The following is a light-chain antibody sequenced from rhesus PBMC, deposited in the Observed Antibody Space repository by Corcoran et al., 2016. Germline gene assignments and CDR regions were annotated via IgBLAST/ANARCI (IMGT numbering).Light chain of an antibody. CDR1: QDMSSY. J-gene: IGKJ1*01. Sequence: DIQLTQSPSSLSASVGDRVTITRRASQDMSSYLAWYQQKSGRAPKLLIYDASNLQSGVPSRFSGSGSGTEITLPISSLQPEDFATYYCQQRNSYPRTFGQVTKVEIK. CDR3: QQRNSYPRT. CDR2: DAS. V-gene: IGKV1-38*01.